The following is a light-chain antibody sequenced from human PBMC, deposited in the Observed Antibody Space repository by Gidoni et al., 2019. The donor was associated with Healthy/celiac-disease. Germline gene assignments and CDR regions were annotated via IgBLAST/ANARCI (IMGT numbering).Light chain of an antibody. V-gene: IGKV2-28*01. CDR2: LGS. J-gene: IGKJ2*01. CDR3: MQAIQTPRT. Sequence: IVMTPPPLSLPVTPGEPASSFCRSSQSLLHSNGYNYLDWYLQKPGQSPQLLIYLGSNRASGVPDRFSGSGSGTDFTLKISRVEAEDVGVYYCMQAIQTPRTFGQGTKLEIK. CDR1: QSLLHSNGYNY.